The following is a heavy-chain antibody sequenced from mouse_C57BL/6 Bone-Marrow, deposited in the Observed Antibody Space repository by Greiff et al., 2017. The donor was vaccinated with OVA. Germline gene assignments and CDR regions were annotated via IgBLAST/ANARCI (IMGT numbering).Heavy chain of an antibody. Sequence: QVQLQQPGTELVKPGASVKLSCKASGYTFTSYWMHWVKQRPGQGLEWIGNINPSNGGTNYNEKFKSKATLTVDKSSSTAYMQLSSLTSEDSAVYYCASGTTVVAYWYFDVWGTGTTVTVSS. CDR3: ASGTTVVAYWYFDV. CDR1: GYTFTSYW. D-gene: IGHD1-1*01. V-gene: IGHV1-53*01. J-gene: IGHJ1*03. CDR2: INPSNGGT.